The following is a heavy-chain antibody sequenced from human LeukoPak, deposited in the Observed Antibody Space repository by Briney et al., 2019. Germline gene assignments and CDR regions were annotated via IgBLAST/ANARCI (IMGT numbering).Heavy chain of an antibody. Sequence: WGSLRLSCAASGFTVSSNYMGWVRQAPGKGLEWVSVIYSGGDTYYADSVKGRFTISRDNSKNMIYLEMSSLKAEDTAVYYCAKERSLEIAVAGTIFDYWGQGTLVTVSS. CDR2: IYSGGDT. CDR3: AKERSLEIAVAGTIFDY. CDR1: GFTVSSNY. D-gene: IGHD6-19*01. V-gene: IGHV3-66*01. J-gene: IGHJ4*02.